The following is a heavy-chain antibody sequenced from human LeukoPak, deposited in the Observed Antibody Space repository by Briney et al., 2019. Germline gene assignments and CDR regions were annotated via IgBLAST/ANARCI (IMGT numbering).Heavy chain of an antibody. D-gene: IGHD6-19*01. V-gene: IGHV4-39*07. CDR2: IYYSGST. J-gene: IGHJ4*02. CDR3: ARVVAGKLY. Sequence: SETLSLTCTVSGGSISSSSYYWGWIRQPPGKGLEWIGSIYYSGSTYYNPSLKSRVTISVDTSKNQFSLKLSSVTAADTAVYYCARVVAGKLYWGQGTLVTVSS. CDR1: GGSISSSSYY.